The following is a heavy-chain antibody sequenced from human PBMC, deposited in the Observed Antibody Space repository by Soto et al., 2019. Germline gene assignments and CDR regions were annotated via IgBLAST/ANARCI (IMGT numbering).Heavy chain of an antibody. J-gene: IGHJ4*02. CDR1: GFSLTSTGEG. CDR2: IYWDDDR. D-gene: IGHD3-10*02. Sequence: QITLKESGPALVKPTQTLTLTCTFSGFSLTSTGEGVAWIRQPPGEALEWLALIYWDDDRTYNPSLEGRLTVARDTSKRQVVLTMTNMDPVDTATYFCAHWVTYYARGSYYDAWGQGILVIVSA. CDR3: AHWVTYYARGSYYDA. V-gene: IGHV2-5*02.